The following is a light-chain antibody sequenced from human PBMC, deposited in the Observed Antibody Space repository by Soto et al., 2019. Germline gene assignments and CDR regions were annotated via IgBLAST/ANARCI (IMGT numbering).Light chain of an antibody. CDR3: QQYNSYPCT. Sequence: DVQMTQSPSTLSASVGDRVTITCRASQSVSGWLAWYQQKPGKAPNLLIYGASSLESGVPSRFSRSGSGTEFTLTISSLQPDDFATYYCQQYNSYPCTFGQGTKLEIK. V-gene: IGKV1-5*01. J-gene: IGKJ2*02. CDR2: GAS. CDR1: QSVSGW.